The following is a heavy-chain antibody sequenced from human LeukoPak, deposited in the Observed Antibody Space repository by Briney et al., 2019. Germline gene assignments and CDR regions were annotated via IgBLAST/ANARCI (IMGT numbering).Heavy chain of an antibody. CDR1: GFTFSSYA. CDR2: ISSNGGST. Sequence: PGGSLRLSCAASGFTFSSYAMHWVRQAPGKGLEYVSAISSNGGSTYYANSVKGRFTISRDNSKNTLYLQMGSLRAEDMAVYYCARLDRESVSLWFGELRYWGQGTLVTVSS. V-gene: IGHV3-64*01. J-gene: IGHJ4*02. D-gene: IGHD3-10*01. CDR3: ARLDRESVSLWFGELRY.